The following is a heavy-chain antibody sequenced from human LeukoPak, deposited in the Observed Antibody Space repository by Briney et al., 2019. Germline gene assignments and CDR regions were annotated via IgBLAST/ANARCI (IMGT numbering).Heavy chain of an antibody. CDR1: GFTFSTYG. J-gene: IGHJ3*02. Sequence: PGGSLRLSCAASGFTFSTYGMHWVRQSPDKGLEWISFTQFDGGNKYYADSVKGRFTISRDNSKNTLYLQMNSLRAEDTAVYYCARHRLHRVYYDSSGFYHDACDIWGQGTMVTVSS. CDR2: TQFDGGNK. V-gene: IGHV3-30*12. D-gene: IGHD3-22*01. CDR3: ARHRLHRVYYDSSGFYHDACDI.